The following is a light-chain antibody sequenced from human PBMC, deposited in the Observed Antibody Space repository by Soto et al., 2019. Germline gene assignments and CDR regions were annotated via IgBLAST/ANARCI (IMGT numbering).Light chain of an antibody. J-gene: IGKJ4*01. CDR3: QHYGSLVLT. CDR2: GAS. Sequence: EIVLTQSPGTLSLSPGERATLSCRASQSVSSSYLAWYQQKPGQAPSLLIYGASSRATGIPDRFSGSGSGTDFTLTISRLEPEVFAVYYCQHYGSLVLTFGGGTKVEIK. V-gene: IGKV3-20*01. CDR1: QSVSSSY.